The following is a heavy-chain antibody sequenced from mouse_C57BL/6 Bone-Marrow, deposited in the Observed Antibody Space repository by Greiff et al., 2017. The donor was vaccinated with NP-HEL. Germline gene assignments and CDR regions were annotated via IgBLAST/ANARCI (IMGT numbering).Heavy chain of an antibody. D-gene: IGHD1-1*02. J-gene: IGHJ4*01. Sequence: DVKLVESGGGLVKPGGSLKLSCAASGFTFSSYTMSWVRQTPEKRLEWVATISGGGGNTYYPDSVKGRFTISRDNAKNTLYLQMSRLRSEDTALYYGARHGGIITMVEYAMDYWGQGTSVTVSS. CDR2: ISGGGGNT. CDR1: GFTFSSYT. V-gene: IGHV5-9*01. CDR3: ARHGGIITMVEYAMDY.